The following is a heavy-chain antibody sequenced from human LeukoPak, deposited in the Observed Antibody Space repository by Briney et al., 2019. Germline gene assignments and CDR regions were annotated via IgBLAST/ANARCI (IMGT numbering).Heavy chain of an antibody. V-gene: IGHV3-23*01. Sequence: GGSLRLSCAASGFTFSSYAMTWVRQAPGKGLEWVSSISGNGYSIYYADSVKGRFTISSDNSKNTLYLQMNSLRAEDTAVYYCASATVSGGSCYDYWGQGTLVTVSS. D-gene: IGHD2-15*01. CDR3: ASATVSGGSCYDY. J-gene: IGHJ4*02. CDR2: ISGNGYSI. CDR1: GFTFSSYA.